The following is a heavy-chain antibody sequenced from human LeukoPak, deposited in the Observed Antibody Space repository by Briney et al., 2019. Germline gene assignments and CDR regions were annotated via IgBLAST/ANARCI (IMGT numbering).Heavy chain of an antibody. CDR1: GGSISDYS. D-gene: IGHD3-22*01. CDR3: AKVDSSGYYY. J-gene: IGHJ4*02. V-gene: IGHV4-59*01. Sequence: SETLSLTCTVSGGSISDYSWSWIRQPPGKGLEWIGNIYYSGSANHNPSLKSRVTISRDTSKNQFSLKLTSVTTADTAVYYCAKVDSSGYYYWGQGTLVTVSS. CDR2: IYYSGSA.